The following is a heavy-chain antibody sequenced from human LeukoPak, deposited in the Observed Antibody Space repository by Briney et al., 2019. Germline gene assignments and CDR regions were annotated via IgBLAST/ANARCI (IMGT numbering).Heavy chain of an antibody. CDR3: ARDRGTWNDDGFDY. V-gene: IGHV4-4*07. D-gene: IGHD1-1*01. CDR2: IYISGST. J-gene: IGHJ4*02. CDR1: GGSFSGYY. Sequence: SETLSLTCAVYGGSFSGYYWSWIRQPPGKGLEWIGRIYISGSTNYNPSLKSRVTMSVDTSKNQFSLKLSSVTAADTAVYYCARDRGTWNDDGFDYWGQGTLVTVSS.